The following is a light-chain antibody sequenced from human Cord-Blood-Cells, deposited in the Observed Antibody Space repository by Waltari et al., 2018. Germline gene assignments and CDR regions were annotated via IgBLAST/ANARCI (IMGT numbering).Light chain of an antibody. J-gene: IGKJ1*01. CDR3: QQSYSTPWT. Sequence: DIQMTQSPSYLSASVGDRVTITCRASQSISSHLNWYQQKPGKAPKLLIYAASSLQSGVPSRFSGSGSGTDFTLTISSLQPEDFATYYCQQSYSTPWTFGQGTKVEIK. V-gene: IGKV1-39*01. CDR2: AAS. CDR1: QSISSH.